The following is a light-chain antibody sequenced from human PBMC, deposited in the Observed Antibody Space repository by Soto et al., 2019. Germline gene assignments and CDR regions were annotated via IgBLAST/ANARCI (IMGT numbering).Light chain of an antibody. CDR1: QSVTNSF. Sequence: EIVLTQSPGTLSLSPGDGATLSCRASQSVTNSFLAWYQQKPGQAPRLLIYGASRRATGIPDRFTGSGSGTDFTLTISRLEPEDFAVYYCQQYVSSPWAFGPGTKVDIK. J-gene: IGKJ3*01. V-gene: IGKV3-20*01. CDR2: GAS. CDR3: QQYVSSPWA.